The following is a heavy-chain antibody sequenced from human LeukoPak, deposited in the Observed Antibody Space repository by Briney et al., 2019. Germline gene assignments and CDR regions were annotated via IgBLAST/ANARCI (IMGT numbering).Heavy chain of an antibody. Sequence: GGSLRLSCAASGFTFSSYSMNWVRQAPGKGLEWVSYISSSSSTIYYADSVKGRFTISRDNAKNSLYLQMNNLRAEDTAVYYCARGQWLGNNWGQGTLVTVSS. V-gene: IGHV3-48*01. CDR2: ISSSSSTI. CDR1: GFTFSSYS. CDR3: ARGQWLGNN. J-gene: IGHJ4*02. D-gene: IGHD6-19*01.